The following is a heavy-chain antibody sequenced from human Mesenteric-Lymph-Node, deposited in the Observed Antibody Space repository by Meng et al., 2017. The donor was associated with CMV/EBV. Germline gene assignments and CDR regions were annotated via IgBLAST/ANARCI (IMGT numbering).Heavy chain of an antibody. CDR2: LDHDGSEE. CDR1: GFTFSTYW. Sequence: GESLKISCTASGFTFSTYWMNWVRQAPGKGLEWVATLDHDGSEEYCVDSVKGRFTISRDNAKKSLFLQMNSLGGEDTAVYYCARGTGEPGMDYWGQGALVTVSS. J-gene: IGHJ4*02. V-gene: IGHV3-7*01. D-gene: IGHD1-1*01. CDR3: ARGTGEPGMDY.